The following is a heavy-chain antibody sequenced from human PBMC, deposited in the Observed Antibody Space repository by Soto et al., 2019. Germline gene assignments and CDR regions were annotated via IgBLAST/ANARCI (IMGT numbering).Heavy chain of an antibody. CDR3: ATDDGYYYAAKEIYY. Sequence: QVQLEQSGAEVKKPGSSVNVSCKTSGGTFHSHTITWVRQAPGQGLEWMGRILPILNLATYAQKFQGRLTITTDTSTTTVYMLLSSLTTKDAAVYYCATDDGYYYAAKEIYYWGQGSLVTVSS. CDR1: GGTFHSHT. CDR2: ILPILNLA. V-gene: IGHV1-69*08. J-gene: IGHJ4*02. D-gene: IGHD5-18*01.